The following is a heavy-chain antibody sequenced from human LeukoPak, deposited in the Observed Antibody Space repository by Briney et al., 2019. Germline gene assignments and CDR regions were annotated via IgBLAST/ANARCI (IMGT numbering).Heavy chain of an antibody. CDR2: ISWNSGSI. CDR3: AKDGETTVTIGNDAFDI. Sequence: PGGSLRLSCAASGFTFSSYAMHWVRQAPGKGLEWVSGISWNSGSIGYADSVKGRLTISRDNAKNSLYLQMNSLRAEDTALYYCAKDGETTVTIGNDAFDIWGQGTMVTVSS. CDR1: GFTFSSYA. J-gene: IGHJ3*02. D-gene: IGHD4-17*01. V-gene: IGHV3-9*01.